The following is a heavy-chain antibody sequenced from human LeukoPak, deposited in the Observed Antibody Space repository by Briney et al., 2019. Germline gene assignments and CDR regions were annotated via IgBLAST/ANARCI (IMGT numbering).Heavy chain of an antibody. CDR3: ARSGGSFYYCGMDV. Sequence: PGGSLRLSCAASGFTFSSYGMHWVRQAPGKGLEWVAVISYDGSNKYYADSVKGRFTISKDNSKNTLYLQMNSLRAEDTAVYYCARSGGSFYYCGMDVWGQGTTVTVSS. D-gene: IGHD2-15*01. CDR2: ISYDGSNK. V-gene: IGHV3-30*03. CDR1: GFTFSSYG. J-gene: IGHJ6*02.